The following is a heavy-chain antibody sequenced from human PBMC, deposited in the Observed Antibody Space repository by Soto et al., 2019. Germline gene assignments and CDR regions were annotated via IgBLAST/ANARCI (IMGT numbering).Heavy chain of an antibody. CDR1: GFTVSSNY. V-gene: IGHV3-53*04. CDR3: ARDCGWYSSYWYFDL. Sequence: EVQLVESGGGLVQPGGSLRLSCAASGFTVSSNYMSWVRQAPGKGLEWVSVIYSGGSTYYADSVKGRFTISRHNSKNTLYLQMNSLRAEDTAVYYCARDCGWYSSYWYFDLWGRGTLVTVSS. J-gene: IGHJ2*01. CDR2: IYSGGST. D-gene: IGHD6-19*01.